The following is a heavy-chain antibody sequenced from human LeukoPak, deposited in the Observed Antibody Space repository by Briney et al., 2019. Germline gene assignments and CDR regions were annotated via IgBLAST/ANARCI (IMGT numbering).Heavy chain of an antibody. J-gene: IGHJ4*02. CDR1: GFTFSSYG. Sequence: PGRSLRLSCAASGFTFSSYGMHWVRQAPGKGREWVAVIWYDGSNKYYADSVKGRFTISRDNSKNTLYLQMNSLRAEDTAVYYCARTNRIGSSCIDYWGQGTLVTVSS. CDR3: ARTNRIGSSCIDY. CDR2: IWYDGSNK. D-gene: IGHD6-13*01. V-gene: IGHV3-33*01.